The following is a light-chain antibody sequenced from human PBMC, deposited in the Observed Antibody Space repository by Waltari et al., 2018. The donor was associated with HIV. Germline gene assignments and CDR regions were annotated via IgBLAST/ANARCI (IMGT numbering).Light chain of an antibody. Sequence: QSVLTQPPPASGPPGQRVTISLSARSSSIGRNYVYCYQQHPGSAPKLLTYRNNRRPSGVPDRFSGSKSGTSASLAISGLRSEDEADYYCAAWDDSLSGYVFGTGTKVTVL. J-gene: IGLJ1*01. CDR3: AAWDDSLSGYV. CDR2: RNN. CDR1: SSSIGRNY. V-gene: IGLV1-47*01.